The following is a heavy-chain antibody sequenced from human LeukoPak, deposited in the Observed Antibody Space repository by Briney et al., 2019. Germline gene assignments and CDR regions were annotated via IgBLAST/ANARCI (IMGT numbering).Heavy chain of an antibody. Sequence: GGSLRLSCAASGFTFSRYEMNWVRQAPGKGLEWVSYISGSGSTIYYADSVKGRFTISRDNAKNSLSLQMNSLRAEDTAVYYCARDTVGYCSTTSCYGMDVWGKGITVTVSS. CDR2: ISGSGSTI. CDR1: GFTFSRYE. CDR3: ARDTVGYCSTTSCYGMDV. V-gene: IGHV3-48*03. J-gene: IGHJ6*04. D-gene: IGHD2-2*01.